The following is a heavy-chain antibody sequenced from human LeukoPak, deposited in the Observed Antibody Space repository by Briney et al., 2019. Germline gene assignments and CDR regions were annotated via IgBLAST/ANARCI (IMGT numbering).Heavy chain of an antibody. CDR3: ARDPSNTSGRYIYFDY. D-gene: IGHD6-19*01. Sequence: PGGSLRLSCAASGFTFSSYAMHWVRQAPGKGLEWVAVISYDGSNKYYADSVKGRFTISRDNSKNTLYLQMNSLRAEDTAVYYCARDPSNTSGRYIYFDYWGQGSLVTVSS. CDR2: ISYDGSNK. V-gene: IGHV3-30-3*01. CDR1: GFTFSSYA. J-gene: IGHJ4*02.